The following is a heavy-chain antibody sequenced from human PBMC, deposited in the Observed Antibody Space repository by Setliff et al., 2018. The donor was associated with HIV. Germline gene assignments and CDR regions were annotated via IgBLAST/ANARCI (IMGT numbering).Heavy chain of an antibody. D-gene: IGHD7-27*01. CDR3: ARIPTGGAFDI. V-gene: IGHV1-69*10. CDR1: GGTFTNSA. J-gene: IGHJ3*02. CDR2: IVPILGIA. Sequence: ASVKVSCKASGGTFTNSAIGWVRQAPGQGLEWMGAIVPILGIANSAQKFRGRVTITTDESTNTAYMELSSLRSEDTAVYYCARIPTGGAFDIWGQGTVVTVSS.